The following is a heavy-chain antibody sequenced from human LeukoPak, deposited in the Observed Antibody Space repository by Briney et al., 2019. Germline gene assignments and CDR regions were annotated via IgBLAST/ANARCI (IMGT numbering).Heavy chain of an antibody. J-gene: IGHJ4*02. CDR2: VNHSGYT. D-gene: IGHD4-17*01. Sequence: SETLSLTCAVSGTSFSSYYWSWIRQPPGKGLEWIGEVNHSGYTNDNPSFKSRVTISVDTSKNQFSLRLRSVTAADTGVYFCARMTTGHDFWGQGTLVTVSS. CDR3: ARMTTGHDF. CDR1: GTSFSSYY. V-gene: IGHV4-34*01.